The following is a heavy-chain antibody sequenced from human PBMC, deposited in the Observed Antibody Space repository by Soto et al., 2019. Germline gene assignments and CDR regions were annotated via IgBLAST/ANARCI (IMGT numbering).Heavy chain of an antibody. V-gene: IGHV3-7*01. D-gene: IGHD3-10*01. CDR3: AAGWFVDW. J-gene: IGHJ4*02. Sequence: PGGSLRLSCAASGFTFSNYWMTWVRQAPGKGLEWVANMKKDGTEKYYVDSVKGRFTISRDNTKKLLYLQMNSLRADDTAVYFCAAGWFVDWWGQGTLVTVSS. CDR1: GFTFSNYW. CDR2: MKKDGTEK.